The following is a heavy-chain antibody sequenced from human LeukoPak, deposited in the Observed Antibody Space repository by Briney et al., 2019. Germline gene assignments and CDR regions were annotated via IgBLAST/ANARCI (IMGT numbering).Heavy chain of an antibody. J-gene: IGHJ4*02. D-gene: IGHD6-19*01. CDR1: GYTFTSYD. Sequence: ASVKVSCKASGYTFTSYDINWVRQATGQGLEWMGWMNPNSGNTGYAQKFQGRVTMTRNTSISTAYMELSRLRSDDTAVYYCARQFSAVAGTMDYWGQGTLVTVSS. CDR2: MNPNSGNT. CDR3: ARQFSAVAGTMDY. V-gene: IGHV1-8*01.